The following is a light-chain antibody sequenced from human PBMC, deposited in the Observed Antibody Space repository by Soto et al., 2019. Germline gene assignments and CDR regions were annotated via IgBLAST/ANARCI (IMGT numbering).Light chain of an antibody. Sequence: DIVMTQSPDSLAVSLGERATINCKSSQSVLYNFNNKKYLAWYQQKPGQPPKLLIYWDSNRETEVPDRFSGSGYRTDFTLTIGSLQAEDVPVYYCKQSSRIPLTSGPRTRLEIK. V-gene: IGKV4-1*01. J-gene: IGKJ5*01. CDR2: WDS. CDR1: QSVLYNFNNKKY. CDR3: KQSSRIPLT.